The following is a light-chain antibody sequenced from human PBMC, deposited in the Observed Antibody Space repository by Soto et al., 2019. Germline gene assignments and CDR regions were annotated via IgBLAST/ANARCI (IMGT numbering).Light chain of an antibody. Sequence: QLVLTQSSSASASLGSSVKLTCTLSSGHSSYIIAWHQQQPGKAPRYLMKLEGSGSYNKGSGVPDRFSGSSSGADRYPTISHLQFEDEADYYCETWDSNTHVFGGGTKLTVL. CDR3: ETWDSNTHV. V-gene: IGLV4-60*02. J-gene: IGLJ3*02. CDR1: SGHSSYI. CDR2: LEGSGSY.